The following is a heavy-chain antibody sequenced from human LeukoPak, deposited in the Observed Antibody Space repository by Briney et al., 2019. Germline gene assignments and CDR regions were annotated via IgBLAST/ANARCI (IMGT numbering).Heavy chain of an antibody. Sequence: SVKVSCKASGGTFSSYAISWVRQAPGQGLEWMGGIIPIFGTANYAQKFQGRVTITADESTSTAYMELSSLRSEDTAVYYCARADGYRRYSSRSDAFDIWGQGTMVTVSS. CDR1: GGTFSSYA. CDR2: IIPIFGTA. J-gene: IGHJ3*02. CDR3: ARADGYRRYSSRSDAFDI. V-gene: IGHV1-69*13. D-gene: IGHD6-13*01.